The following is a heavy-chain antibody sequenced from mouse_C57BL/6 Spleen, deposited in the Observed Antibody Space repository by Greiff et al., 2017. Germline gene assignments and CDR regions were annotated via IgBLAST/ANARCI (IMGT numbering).Heavy chain of an antibody. CDR1: GYTFTSYW. V-gene: IGHV1-55*01. D-gene: IGHD1-1*01. J-gene: IGHJ1*03. CDR3: ARRDYGTHWYFDV. CDR2: IYPGSGST. Sequence: QVHVQQPGAELVKPGASVKMSCKASGYTFTSYWITWVKQRPGQGLEWIGDIYPGSGSTNYNEKFKSKATLTVDTSSSTAYMQLSSLTSEDSAVDYCARRDYGTHWYFDVWGTGTTVTVSS.